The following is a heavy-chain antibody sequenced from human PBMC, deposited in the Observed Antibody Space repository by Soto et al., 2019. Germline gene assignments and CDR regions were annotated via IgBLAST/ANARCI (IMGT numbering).Heavy chain of an antibody. CDR1: GYSFTGYY. J-gene: IGHJ5*02. V-gene: IGHV1-2*02. D-gene: IGHD1-26*01. Sequence: ASVKVSCKATGYSFTGYYMHWVRQAPGQGLEWMGRINPNSGGTNYAQNFQGRVSMTRDTSISTAYMELSSLRFEDTAVYYCARAIVGPTTTGWLDPWGQGTLVTVSS. CDR2: INPNSGGT. CDR3: ARAIVGPTTTGWLDP.